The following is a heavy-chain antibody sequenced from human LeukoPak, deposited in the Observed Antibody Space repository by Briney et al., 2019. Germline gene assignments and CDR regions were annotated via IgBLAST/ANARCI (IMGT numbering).Heavy chain of an antibody. J-gene: IGHJ3*02. CDR1: GFTFDDYA. CDR3: AKGSSIRPNDAFDI. Sequence: GGSLRLSCAASGFTFDDYAMHWVRQAPGKGLEWVSGISWNSGSIGYADSVKGRFTISRDNAKNSLYLQMNSLRAEDMALYYCAKGSSIRPNDAFDIWGQGTMVTVSS. CDR2: ISWNSGSI. V-gene: IGHV3-9*03.